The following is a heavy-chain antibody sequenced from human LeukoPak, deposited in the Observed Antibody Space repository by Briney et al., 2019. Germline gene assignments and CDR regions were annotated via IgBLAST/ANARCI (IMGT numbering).Heavy chain of an antibody. Sequence: GSLRLSCAASGFTFSSYAMSWVRQAPGKGLEWVSAISGSGGSTYYADSVKGRFTISRDNSKNTLYLQMNSLRAEDTAVYYCAKSGDSSGYLMWFDPWGQGTLVTVSS. CDR1: GFTFSSYA. V-gene: IGHV3-23*01. J-gene: IGHJ5*02. CDR3: AKSGDSSGYLMWFDP. CDR2: ISGSGGST. D-gene: IGHD3-22*01.